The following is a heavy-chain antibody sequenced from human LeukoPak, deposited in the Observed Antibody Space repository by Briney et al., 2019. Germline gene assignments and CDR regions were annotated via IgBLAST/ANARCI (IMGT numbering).Heavy chain of an antibody. V-gene: IGHV3-7*01. CDR2: IKQEGSEK. Sequence: PGGSLRLSRAASGFTFSSYWMSGVRQAPGKGLEGVANIKQEGSEKYYVDSVKGRFTISRDNAKNSLYLQMNSLRAEDTAVYYCAREGFGVVRYYYYYMDVWGKGTTVTVSS. CDR3: AREGFGVVRYYYYYMDV. CDR1: GFTFSSYW. J-gene: IGHJ6*03. D-gene: IGHD3-3*01.